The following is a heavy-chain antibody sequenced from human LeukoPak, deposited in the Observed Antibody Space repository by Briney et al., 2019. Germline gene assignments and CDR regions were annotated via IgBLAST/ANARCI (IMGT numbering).Heavy chain of an antibody. CDR1: GGSVSGYY. V-gene: IGHV4-59*08. CDR2: ISYSGST. D-gene: IGHD5-12*01. J-gene: IGHJ4*02. Sequence: SETLSLTCTVSGGSVSGYYWTWIRQPPGKGLEWIGYISYSGSTSSHPSLKSRVTISLDMSKSQFSLKLTSVTAADTAVYYCVRGYSGYPYYLDYWGQGTLVTVSS. CDR3: VRGYSGYPYYLDY.